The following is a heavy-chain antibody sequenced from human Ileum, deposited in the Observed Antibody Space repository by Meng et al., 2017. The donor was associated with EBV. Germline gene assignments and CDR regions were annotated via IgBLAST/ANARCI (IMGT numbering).Heavy chain of an antibody. CDR2: IYHSGST. Sequence: VHLQESGPGLVKPSGTLSLTCAVSGGSISSSNWWSWVRQPPGKGLEWIGEIYHSGSTNYNPSLKSRVTMSVDKSKNQFSLNLSSVTAADTAVYYCARVGQWLPIDYWGQGTLVTVSS. CDR1: GGSISSSNW. V-gene: IGHV4-4*02. CDR3: ARVGQWLPIDY. D-gene: IGHD6-19*01. J-gene: IGHJ4*02.